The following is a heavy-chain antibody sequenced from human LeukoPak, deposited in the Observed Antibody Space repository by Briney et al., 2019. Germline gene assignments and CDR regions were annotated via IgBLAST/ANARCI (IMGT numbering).Heavy chain of an antibody. CDR3: ALSKKMYYDSSLYYFDY. Sequence: GGSLRLSCAASGFTFSSYAMTWVRQAPGKGLEWVSVISGSGGRTFYADSAKGRFTISRDNSKNTMYMQMNSLRADDTAVYYCALSKKMYYDSSLYYFDYWGQGTLVTVSS. J-gene: IGHJ4*02. CDR1: GFTFSSYA. CDR2: ISGSGGRT. D-gene: IGHD3-22*01. V-gene: IGHV3-23*01.